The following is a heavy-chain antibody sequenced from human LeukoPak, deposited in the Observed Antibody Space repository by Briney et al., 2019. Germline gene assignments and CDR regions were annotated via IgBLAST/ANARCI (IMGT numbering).Heavy chain of an antibody. Sequence: GRSLRLSCAASGFTFSSYAMHWVRQAPGKGLEWVAVISYDGSNKYYADSVKGRFTISRDNSKNTLYLQMNSLRAEDTAVYYCARVPITVADPKEPPFYFDYWGQGTLVTVSS. V-gene: IGHV3-30-3*01. CDR1: GFTFSSYA. CDR2: ISYDGSNK. D-gene: IGHD6-19*01. CDR3: ARVPITVADPKEPPFYFDY. J-gene: IGHJ4*02.